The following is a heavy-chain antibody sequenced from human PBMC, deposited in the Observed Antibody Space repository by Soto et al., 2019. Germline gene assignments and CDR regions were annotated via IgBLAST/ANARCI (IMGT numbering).Heavy chain of an antibody. CDR3: ARQIYDSDSGPNCQYYFDS. CDR1: GYSFAGYW. V-gene: IGHV5-10-1*01. Sequence: PGESLKISCQGPGYSFAGYWITWVRQIPGKGLEWMGRIDPSDSQTYYSPSFRGHVTISAAKSITTVFLQWSSLRASDTAMYYCARQIYDSDSGPNCQYYFDSWGQGPLVTVSS. D-gene: IGHD3-22*01. J-gene: IGHJ4*02. CDR2: IDPSDSQT.